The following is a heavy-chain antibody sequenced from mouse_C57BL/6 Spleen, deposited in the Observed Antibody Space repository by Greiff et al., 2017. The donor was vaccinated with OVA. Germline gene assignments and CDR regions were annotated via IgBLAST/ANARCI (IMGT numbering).Heavy chain of an antibody. CDR1: GFTFSSYT. J-gene: IGHJ3*01. CDR2: ISGGGGNT. D-gene: IGHD2-5*01. CDR3: ARVVTTWGFAY. V-gene: IGHV5-9*01. Sequence: EVNVVESGGGLVKPGGSLKLSCAASGFTFSSYTMSWVRQTPEKRLEWVATISGGGGNTYYPDSVKGRFTISSDNAKNTLYLQMSSLRSEDTALYYCARVVTTWGFAYWGQGTLVTVSA.